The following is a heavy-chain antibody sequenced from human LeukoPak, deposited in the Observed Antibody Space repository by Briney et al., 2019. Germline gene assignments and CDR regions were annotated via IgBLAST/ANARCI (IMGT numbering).Heavy chain of an antibody. D-gene: IGHD5-18*01. J-gene: IGHJ6*03. V-gene: IGHV1-2*02. CDR1: GYTFTGYY. Sequence: GASVKASCKASGYTFTGYYMHWVRQAPGQGLEWMGWINPNSGGTNYAQKFQGRVTMTRDTSISTAYMELSRLRSDDTAVYYCARDNFYSYGPYYYYYYMDVWGKGTTVTVSS. CDR2: INPNSGGT. CDR3: ARDNFYSYGPYYYYYYMDV.